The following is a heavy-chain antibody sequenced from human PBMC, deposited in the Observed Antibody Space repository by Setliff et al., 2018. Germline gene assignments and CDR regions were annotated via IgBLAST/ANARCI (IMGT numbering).Heavy chain of an antibody. D-gene: IGHD2-21*01. CDR2: MNIDNGKT. CDR1: GYSFRLYA. V-gene: IGHV1-3*03. CDR3: ARGYCDGIGCPAPLYYFDS. Sequence: GASVKVSCKASGYSFRLYATHWLRQAPGQRFEWMGWMNIDNGKTEFSQDFQDRVTFTRDTSADIAYMDLSGLRSDDMAVYYCARGYCDGIGCPAPLYYFDSWGQGTLVTVSS. J-gene: IGHJ4*02.